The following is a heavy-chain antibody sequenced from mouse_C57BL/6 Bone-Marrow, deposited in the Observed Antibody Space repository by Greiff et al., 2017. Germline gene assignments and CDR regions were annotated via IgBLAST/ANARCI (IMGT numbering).Heavy chain of an antibody. V-gene: IGHV1-42*01. CDR1: GYSFTGYY. CDR3: ARGGSYYYGSRYPHWYFDV. CDR2: INPSTGGT. J-gene: IGHJ1*03. Sequence: EVKLMESGPELVKPGASVKISCKASGYSFTGYYMNWVKQSPEKSLEWIGEINPSTGGTTYNQKFKAKATLTVDKSSSTAYMQLKRLTSEDSAVYYCARGGSYYYGSRYPHWYFDVWGTGTTVTVSS. D-gene: IGHD1-1*01.